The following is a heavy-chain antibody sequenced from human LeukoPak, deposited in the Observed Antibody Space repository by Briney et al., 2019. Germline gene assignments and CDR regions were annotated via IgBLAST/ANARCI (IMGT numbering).Heavy chain of an antibody. CDR3: ASHYSSGSYRYTGSFDC. CDR2: INHSGTT. CDR1: GGSFSDYY. Sequence: SETLSLTCAVYGGSFSDYYWSWIRQPPGKGLEWIGEINHSGTTNYSPSLKSRVSISVDTSKNQFSLKLNSVTAADAAMYYCASHYSSGSYRYTGSFDCWGQGMLVNVSS. J-gene: IGHJ4*02. V-gene: IGHV4-34*01. D-gene: IGHD3-16*02.